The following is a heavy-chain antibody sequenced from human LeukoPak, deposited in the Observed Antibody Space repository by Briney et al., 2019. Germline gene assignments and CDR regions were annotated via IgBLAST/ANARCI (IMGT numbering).Heavy chain of an antibody. CDR2: ISSSSSYI. CDR1: GFTFSSYS. CDR3: ARRFSRLRAAEAFDI. V-gene: IGHV3-21*01. D-gene: IGHD6-13*01. Sequence: GGSLRLSCAASGFTFSSYSTNWVRQAPGKGLEWVSSISSSSSYIYYADSVKGRFTISRDNAKNSLYLQMNSLRAEDTAVYYCARRFSRLRAAEAFDIWGQGTMVTVSS. J-gene: IGHJ3*02.